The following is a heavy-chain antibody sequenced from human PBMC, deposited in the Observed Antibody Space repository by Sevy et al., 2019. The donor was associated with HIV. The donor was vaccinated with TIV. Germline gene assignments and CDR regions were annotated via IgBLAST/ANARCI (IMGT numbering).Heavy chain of an antibody. Sequence: ASVKVSCKTSGYTFNRYAITWVRQTPGQGLEWMGWISPYTGNTEYSRNFRGRVSMTAETSTSTAYMELRSLTFDDTAVYYCARGGPQGEVWFGELSGYWGQGTLVTVSS. CDR1: GYTFNRYA. CDR3: ARGGPQGEVWFGELSGY. CDR2: ISPYTGNT. V-gene: IGHV1-18*01. J-gene: IGHJ4*02. D-gene: IGHD3-10*01.